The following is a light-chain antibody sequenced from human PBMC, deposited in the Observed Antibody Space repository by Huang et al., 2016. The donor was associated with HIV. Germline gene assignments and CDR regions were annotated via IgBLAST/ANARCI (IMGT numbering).Light chain of an antibody. CDR1: PSVSSSY. CDR2: GAS. CDR3: QQYGGSPIFT. J-gene: IGKJ3*01. V-gene: IGKV3-20*01. Sequence: EIVLTQSPGTLSLSPGERATLSCRASPSVSSSYLAWYQQKPGQAPRLLIYGASSRATGIPDRFSGSGSGTDFTLTISRLEPEDFAVYYCQQYGGSPIFTFGPGTKVDIK.